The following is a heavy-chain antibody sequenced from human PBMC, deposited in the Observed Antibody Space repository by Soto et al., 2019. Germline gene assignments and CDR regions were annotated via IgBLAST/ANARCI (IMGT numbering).Heavy chain of an antibody. CDR3: AKGRTMVRGVTLAFDI. CDR2: ISGSGGST. D-gene: IGHD3-10*01. J-gene: IGHJ3*02. V-gene: IGHV3-23*01. CDR1: GXTFSSYA. Sequence: RSRRLSCAASGXTFSSYAMSWVRQAPGKGLEWVSAISGSGGSTYYADSVKGRFTISRDNSKNRLYLQMNSLRAEETAVYYCAKGRTMVRGVTLAFDIWGQGTMGTVSS.